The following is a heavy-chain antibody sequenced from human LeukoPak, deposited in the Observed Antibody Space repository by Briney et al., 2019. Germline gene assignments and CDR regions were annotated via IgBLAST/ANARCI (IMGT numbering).Heavy chain of an antibody. V-gene: IGHV4-59*01. CDR1: GGSISSYY. Sequence: ASETLSLTCTVSGGSISSYYWSWIRQPPGKGLEWIGYIYCSGSTNYNPSLKSRVTISVDTSKNQFSLKLSSVTAADTAVYYCAREGRESGFDYWGQGTLVTVSS. CDR2: IYCSGST. CDR3: AREGRESGFDY. J-gene: IGHJ4*02. D-gene: IGHD3-3*01.